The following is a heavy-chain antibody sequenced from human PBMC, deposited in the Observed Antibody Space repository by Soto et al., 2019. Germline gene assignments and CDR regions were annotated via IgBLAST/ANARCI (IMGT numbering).Heavy chain of an antibody. CDR1: GFTFSSYE. V-gene: IGHV3-48*03. Sequence: EVQLVESGGGLVQPGGSLRLSCAASGFTFSSYEMNWVRQAPGKGLEWVSYISSSGRTIYYADSVKGRFTNSRDNAKNSLYLQMNSLRAEDTAVYYCARSGYSWNDGARGYFDYWGQGTLVTVSS. CDR2: ISSSGRTI. CDR3: ARSGYSWNDGARGYFDY. J-gene: IGHJ4*02. D-gene: IGHD1-20*01.